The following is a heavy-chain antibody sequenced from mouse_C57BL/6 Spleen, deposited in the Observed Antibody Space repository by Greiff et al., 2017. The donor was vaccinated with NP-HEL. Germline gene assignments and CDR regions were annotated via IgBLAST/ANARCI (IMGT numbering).Heavy chain of an antibody. CDR2: IYPGDGDT. J-gene: IGHJ1*03. V-gene: IGHV1-80*01. CDR1: GYAFSSYW. Sequence: VKLMESGAELVKPGASVKISCKASGYAFSSYWMNWVKQRPGKGLEWIGQIYPGDGDTNYNGKFKGKATLTADKSSSTAYMQLSSLTSEDSAVYFCARDREKDFDVWGTGTTVTVSS. D-gene: IGHD3-1*01. CDR3: ARDREKDFDV.